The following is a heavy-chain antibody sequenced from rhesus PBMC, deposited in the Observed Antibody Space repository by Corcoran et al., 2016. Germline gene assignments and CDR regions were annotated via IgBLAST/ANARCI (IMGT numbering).Heavy chain of an antibody. CDR1: GYTFTDYY. Sequence: QVQLVQSGAEVKKPGSSVKVSCKASGYTFTDYYMHWVRQAPRQGFKWMGWINPYNGNTKYPQKFQGRVTMTSDTSTSTAYMELSSLRSEDTAVYYCARDRLEQRGFYYGLDSWGQGVVVTVSS. V-gene: IGHV1S2*01. J-gene: IGHJ6*01. CDR3: ARDRLEQRGFYYGLDS. D-gene: IGHD1-20*01. CDR2: INPYNGNT.